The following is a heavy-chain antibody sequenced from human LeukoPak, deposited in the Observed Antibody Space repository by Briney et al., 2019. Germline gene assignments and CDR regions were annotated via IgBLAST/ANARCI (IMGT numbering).Heavy chain of an antibody. D-gene: IGHD3-22*01. CDR3: AKARGTVVPPFDY. CDR2: ISGSGGST. Sequence: GGSLRLSCAASGFTFSSNAMNWVRQAPGKGLEWVSSISGSGGSTYYADSVKGRFTVSRDNSKNTLYLQMNSLRAEDTAVYYCAKARGTVVPPFDYWGQGTLVTVSS. J-gene: IGHJ4*02. CDR1: GFTFSSNA. V-gene: IGHV3-23*01.